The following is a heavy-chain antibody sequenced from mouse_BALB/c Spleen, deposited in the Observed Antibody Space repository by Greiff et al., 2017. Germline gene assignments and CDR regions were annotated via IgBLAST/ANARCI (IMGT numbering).Heavy chain of an antibody. Sequence: EVMLVESGGDLVKPGGSLKLSCAASGFTFSSYGMSWVRQTPDKRLEWVATISSGGSYTYYPDSVKGRFTISRDNAKNTLYLQMSSLKSEDTAMYYCARRNWYCDYWGQGTTLTVSS. D-gene: IGHD4-1*02. V-gene: IGHV5-6*02. CDR2: ISSGGSYT. CDR3: ARRNWYCDY. J-gene: IGHJ2*01. CDR1: GFTFSSYG.